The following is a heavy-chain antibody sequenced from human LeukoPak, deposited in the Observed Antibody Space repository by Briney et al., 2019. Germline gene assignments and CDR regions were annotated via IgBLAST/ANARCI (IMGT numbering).Heavy chain of an antibody. D-gene: IGHD5-12*01. V-gene: IGHV3-21*01. Sequence: GGSLRLSCAASGFTFSSYSMNWVRQAPGKGLEWVSSISSSSSYIYYADSVKSRFTISRDNAKNSLYLQMNSLRAEDTAVYYCARGVGYSGYDWMYYFQHWGQGTLVTVSS. CDR1: GFTFSSYS. CDR2: ISSSSSYI. J-gene: IGHJ1*01. CDR3: ARGVGYSGYDWMYYFQH.